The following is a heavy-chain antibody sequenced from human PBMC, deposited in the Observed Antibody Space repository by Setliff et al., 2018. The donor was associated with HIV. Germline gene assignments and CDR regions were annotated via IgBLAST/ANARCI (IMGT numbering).Heavy chain of an antibody. CDR2: INPSGGHT. CDR1: GNTFNSYY. Sequence: ASVKVSCKASGNTFNSYYMYWVRQAPGQGLEWMGIINPSGGHTDYAAQKFQGRVTMTRDTSTSTVYMELSSLRSEDTAVYYCASHPGSSIEKPYFDTWGQGTLVTVSS. CDR3: ASHPGSSIEKPYFDT. D-gene: IGHD2-2*01. V-gene: IGHV1-46*02. J-gene: IGHJ5*02.